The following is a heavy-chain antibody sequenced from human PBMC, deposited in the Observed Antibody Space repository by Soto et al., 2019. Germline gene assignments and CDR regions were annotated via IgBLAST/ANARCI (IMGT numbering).Heavy chain of an antibody. Sequence: EVQLVESGGGFVQPWGSLRLSGAASGFTFSSYSMKWVRQARGKGQVWVSYVSSRSSTIYYADSVKGRFTISRDNAKNSLYLQMNSLRDEDTAVYYCARVIGRDFWSGYYLEYWGQGTLVTVSS. CDR2: VSSRSSTI. V-gene: IGHV3-48*02. CDR3: ARVIGRDFWSGYYLEY. D-gene: IGHD3-3*01. CDR1: GFTFSSYS. J-gene: IGHJ4*02.